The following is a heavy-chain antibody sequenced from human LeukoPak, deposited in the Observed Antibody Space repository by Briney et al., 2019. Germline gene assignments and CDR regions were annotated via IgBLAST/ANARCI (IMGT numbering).Heavy chain of an antibody. CDR1: GYTFTSYA. CDR2: INAGNGNT. Sequence: ASVKVSCKASGYTFTSYAMHWVRQAPGQRLEWMGWINAGNGNTKHSQKFQGRVTITRDTSASTAYMELSSLRSEDTAVYYCARHYDSSGSDNWFDPWGQGTLVTVSS. D-gene: IGHD3-22*01. CDR3: ARHYDSSGSDNWFDP. J-gene: IGHJ5*02. V-gene: IGHV1-3*01.